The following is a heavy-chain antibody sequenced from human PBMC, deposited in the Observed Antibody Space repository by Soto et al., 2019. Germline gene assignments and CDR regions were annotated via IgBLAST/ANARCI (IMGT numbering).Heavy chain of an antibody. V-gene: IGHV3-23*01. J-gene: IGHJ4*02. D-gene: IGHD3-3*01. Sequence: PGGSLRLSCAASGFTFSGYAMSWVRQAPGKGLEWVSAISGSGGSTYYADSVKGRFTISRDNSKNTLYLQMNSLRAEDTAVYYCAKARAQYYDFWSGYPVDYWGQGT. CDR2: ISGSGGST. CDR1: GFTFSGYA. CDR3: AKARAQYYDFWSGYPVDY.